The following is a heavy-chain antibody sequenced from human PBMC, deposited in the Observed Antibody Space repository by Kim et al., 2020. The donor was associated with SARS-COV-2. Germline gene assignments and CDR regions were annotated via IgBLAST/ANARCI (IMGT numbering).Heavy chain of an antibody. CDR2: ISTGGTNK. J-gene: IGHJ4*02. Sequence: GGSLRLSCAASGFTFSRPAMTWARQAPGEGLEWVSIISTGGTNKYYADSVKGRFTISRDDSKNTLYLEVNSLRAEDTAVYYCVQGGWLDYWGQGTLVIVSS. CDR1: GFTFSRPA. CDR3: VQGGWLDY. D-gene: IGHD6-19*01. V-gene: IGHV3-23*01.